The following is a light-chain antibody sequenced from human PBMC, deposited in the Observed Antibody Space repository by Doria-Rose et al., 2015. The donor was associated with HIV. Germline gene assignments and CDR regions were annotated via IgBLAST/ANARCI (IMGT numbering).Light chain of an antibody. J-gene: IGKJ3*01. Sequence: EIVLTQSPATLSLSPGERATLSCRASQSVSSNLAWYQQKPGQAPRLLIYDASNRATGIPARFSGSGSGTDLTLTISSLEPEDFVVYFCQQRSNWPPIFTFGPGAKVDI. V-gene: IGKV3-11*01. CDR2: DAS. CDR1: QSVSSN. CDR3: QQRSNWPPIFT.